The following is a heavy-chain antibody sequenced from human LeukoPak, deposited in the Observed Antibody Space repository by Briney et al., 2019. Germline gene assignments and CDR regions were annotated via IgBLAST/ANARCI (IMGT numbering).Heavy chain of an antibody. CDR2: IKSKTDGGTT. Sequence: GGSLRLSCAASGFTFSNAWMSWVRQAPGKRLEWVGRIKSKTDGGTTDYAAPVKGRFTISRDDSKNTLYLQMNSLKTEDTAVYYCTTVGLIVGATDFDYWGQGTLVTVSS. CDR3: TTVGLIVGATDFDY. J-gene: IGHJ4*02. D-gene: IGHD1-26*01. V-gene: IGHV3-15*01. CDR1: GFTFSNAW.